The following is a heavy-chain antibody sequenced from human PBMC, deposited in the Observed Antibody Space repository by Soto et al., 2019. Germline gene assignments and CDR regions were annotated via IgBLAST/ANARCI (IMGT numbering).Heavy chain of an antibody. CDR2: ISAYNGNT. CDR1: GYTFTSYG. CDR3: ARVNTIFGVVINWFDP. J-gene: IGHJ5*02. D-gene: IGHD3-3*01. Sequence: QVQLVQSGAEVKKPGASVKVSCKASGYTFTSYGISWVRQAPGQGLEWMGWISAYNGNTNYAQKLQGRVTMTTDTSTSTDYMELRGLRSDDTAVYYGARVNTIFGVVINWFDPWGQGTLVTVSS. V-gene: IGHV1-18*01.